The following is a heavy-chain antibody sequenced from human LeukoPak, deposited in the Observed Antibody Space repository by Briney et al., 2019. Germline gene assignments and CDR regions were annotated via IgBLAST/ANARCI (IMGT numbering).Heavy chain of an antibody. V-gene: IGHV3-9*01. J-gene: IGHJ4*02. Sequence: GGSLRPSCTASGFTFDDYAMHWVRQAPGKGLEWVSGVDWNSGSVDYADSVKGRFTISRDNAKNSLYLQMNSLRPEDTALYYCVKDRSSSWYSFDYWGQGILVTVSS. CDR3: VKDRSSSWYSFDY. CDR1: GFTFDDYA. D-gene: IGHD6-13*01. CDR2: VDWNSGSV.